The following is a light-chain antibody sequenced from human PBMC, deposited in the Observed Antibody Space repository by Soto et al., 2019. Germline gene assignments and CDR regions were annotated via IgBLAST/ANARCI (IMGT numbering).Light chain of an antibody. J-gene: IGKJ5*01. Sequence: DMVLTQSPVTLSLSPRERATLSCMASQSVRSNLAWYQQKPGQAPRLLILGASTRATGIPDRSSGSGAGAYFNLTIRRLEPADFGVYYCQQYGSSHTFGQGTRLEIK. CDR1: QSVRSN. V-gene: IGKV3-20*01. CDR3: QQYGSSHT. CDR2: GAS.